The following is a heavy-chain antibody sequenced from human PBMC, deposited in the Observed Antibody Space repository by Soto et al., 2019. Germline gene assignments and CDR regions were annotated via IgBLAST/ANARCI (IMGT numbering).Heavy chain of an antibody. CDR2: IIPIFGTA. CDR3: ARETGEDSSSRPWHFDY. Sequence: ASVKVSCKASGGTFSSYAISWVRQAPGQGLEWMGGIIPIFGTASYAQKFQGRVTITADESTSTAYMELSSLRSEDTAVYYCARETGEDSSSRPWHFDYWGQGTLVTVSS. V-gene: IGHV1-69*13. CDR1: GGTFSSYA. J-gene: IGHJ4*02. D-gene: IGHD6-13*01.